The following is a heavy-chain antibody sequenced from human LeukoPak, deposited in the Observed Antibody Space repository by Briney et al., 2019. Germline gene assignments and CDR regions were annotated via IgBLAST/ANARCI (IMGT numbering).Heavy chain of an antibody. Sequence: ASVKVSCKASGYTFTNNYLHWVRQAPGQGLEWMGMIYPRDGSTSYAQNFQGRVTMTRDTSISTAYMELSRLRSDDTAVYYCARDHQGVAYYYDSSGYSEGFDPWGQGTLVTVSS. D-gene: IGHD3-22*01. CDR2: IYPRDGST. CDR3: ARDHQGVAYYYDSSGYSEGFDP. CDR1: GYTFTNNY. V-gene: IGHV1-46*01. J-gene: IGHJ5*02.